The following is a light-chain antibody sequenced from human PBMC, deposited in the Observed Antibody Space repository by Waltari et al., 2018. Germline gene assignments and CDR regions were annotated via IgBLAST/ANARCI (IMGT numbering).Light chain of an antibody. CDR3: QEYTSYSLS. Sequence: DIRMTQSPSTLSASVGDRVTITCRASQSISTWLAWYQQKPGKAPNLLISKASSLESGVPSRFSGSGSGTEFTLTIGSLQPDDFATYYCQEYTSYSLSFGGGTKVEIK. CDR1: QSISTW. J-gene: IGKJ4*01. CDR2: KAS. V-gene: IGKV1-5*03.